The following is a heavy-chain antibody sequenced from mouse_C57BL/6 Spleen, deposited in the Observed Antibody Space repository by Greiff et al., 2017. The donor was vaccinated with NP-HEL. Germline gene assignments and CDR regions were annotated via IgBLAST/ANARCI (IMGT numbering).Heavy chain of an antibody. V-gene: IGHV1-26*01. CDR3: ASYSNYA. Sequence: VQLQQSGPELVKPGASVKISCKASGYTFTDYYMNWVKQSHGKSLEWIGDINPNNGGTSYNQKFKGKATLTVDKSSSTAYMELRSLTSEDSAVYYCASYSNYAWGQGTTLTVSS. CDR1: GYTFTDYY. CDR2: INPNNGGT. J-gene: IGHJ2*01. D-gene: IGHD2-5*01.